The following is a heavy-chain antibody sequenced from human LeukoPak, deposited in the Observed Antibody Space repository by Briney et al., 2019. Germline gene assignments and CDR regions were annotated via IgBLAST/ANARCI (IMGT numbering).Heavy chain of an antibody. D-gene: IGHD1-26*01. CDR1: GFTFRSYL. V-gene: IGHV3-7*05. Sequence: GGSLRHSCAGSGFTFRSYLMRWVRQAPGKGLEWVANIKQDGSEKYYVDPVKGRFTISRDNAKNSLYLQMNSLRAEDTAVYYCASAKWELLTYYWGQGTLVTVSS. CDR2: IKQDGSEK. CDR3: ASAKWELLTYY. J-gene: IGHJ4*02.